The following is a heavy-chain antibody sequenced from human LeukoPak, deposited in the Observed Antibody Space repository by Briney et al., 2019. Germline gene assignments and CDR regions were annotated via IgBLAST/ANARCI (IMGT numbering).Heavy chain of an antibody. CDR1: GFTFSSYW. CDR2: INSYGSST. CDR3: ARDGMEYYYMDV. D-gene: IGHD1-26*01. V-gene: IGHV3-74*01. J-gene: IGHJ6*03. Sequence: GGSLRLSCAASGFTFSSYWMYWVRQAPGKGLEWVSRINSYGSSTSYADSVKGRFTISRDNAKNTPYLQINSLRAEDTAVYYCARDGMEYYYMDVWGKGTTVTISS.